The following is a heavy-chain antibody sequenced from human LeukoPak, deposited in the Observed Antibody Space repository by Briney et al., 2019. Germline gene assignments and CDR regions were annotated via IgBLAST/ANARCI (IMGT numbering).Heavy chain of an antibody. CDR2: INPNSGGT. Sequence: ASVKVSCKASGYTFTDYFMHWVRQAPGQGLEWMGWINPNSGGTNYAQKFQGRVTMTRDTSISTAYMELRSLRSDDTAVYYCASRLIAVAGMNYWGQGTLVTVSS. D-gene: IGHD6-19*01. CDR3: ASRLIAVAGMNY. J-gene: IGHJ4*02. CDR1: GYTFTDYF. V-gene: IGHV1-2*02.